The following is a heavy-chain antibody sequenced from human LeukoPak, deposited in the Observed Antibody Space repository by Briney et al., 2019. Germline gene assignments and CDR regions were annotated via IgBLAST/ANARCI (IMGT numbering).Heavy chain of an antibody. CDR1: GASISNYY. Sequence: TPSETLSLTCTVSGASISNYYWSWIRQPAGKGLEWIGRVFTSGSTNYNPSFRRRVTISVDKSKNQLSLKLTSVTAADTAVYYCAGRDYWGQGTLVTVSS. V-gene: IGHV4-4*07. J-gene: IGHJ4*02. CDR2: VFTSGST. CDR3: AGRDY.